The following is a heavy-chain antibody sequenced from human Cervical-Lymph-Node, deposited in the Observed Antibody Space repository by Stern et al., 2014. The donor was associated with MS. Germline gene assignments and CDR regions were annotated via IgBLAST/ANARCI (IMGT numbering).Heavy chain of an antibody. J-gene: IGHJ4*02. V-gene: IGHV3-21*01. D-gene: IGHD4-17*01. Sequence: EMQLVESGGGLVKPGESLSLSCDASGFTFSHYSLNWVRPAPGQGLQWISSIRNNYTHTYCADSVEGRFPISRDSAKDSVSLHMVSLRAEDTAVYYCARARVGDYARSPHLDSWGQGTLVTVSS. CDR3: ARARVGDYARSPHLDS. CDR1: GFTFSHYS. CDR2: IRNNYTHT.